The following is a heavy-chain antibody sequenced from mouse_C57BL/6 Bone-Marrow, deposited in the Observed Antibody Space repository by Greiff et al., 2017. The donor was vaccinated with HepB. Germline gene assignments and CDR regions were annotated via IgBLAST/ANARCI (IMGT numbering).Heavy chain of an antibody. CDR1: GYTFTDYE. V-gene: IGHV1-15*01. CDR3: TSQNWDWYYFDY. D-gene: IGHD4-1*01. CDR2: IDPETGGT. J-gene: IGHJ2*01. Sequence: VQLQQSGAELVRPGASVTLSCKASGYTFTDYEMHWVKQTPVHGLEWIGAIDPETGGTAYNQKCKGKAILTADKSSSTAYMELRSLTSEASAVYYCTSQNWDWYYFDYWGQGTTLTVSS.